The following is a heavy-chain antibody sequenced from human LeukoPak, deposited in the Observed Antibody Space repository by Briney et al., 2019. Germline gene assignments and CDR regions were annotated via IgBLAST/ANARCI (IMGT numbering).Heavy chain of an antibody. Sequence: SETLSLTCTVSGGSISSYYWSWIRQPPGKGLEWIGYIYYSGSTNYNPSLKSRVTISVDTSKNQFSLKLSSVTAADTAVYYCARSRFGEDFQHWGQGTLVTVSS. CDR3: ARSRFGEDFQH. CDR1: GGSISSYY. CDR2: IYYSGST. J-gene: IGHJ1*01. V-gene: IGHV4-59*08. D-gene: IGHD3-10*01.